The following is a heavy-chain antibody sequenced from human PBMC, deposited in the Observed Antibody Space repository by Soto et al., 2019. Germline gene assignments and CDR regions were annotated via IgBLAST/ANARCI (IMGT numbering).Heavy chain of an antibody. CDR2: IKQDGSEK. CDR3: ARGPLRGSSWTYYYYYGMDV. D-gene: IGHD6-13*01. J-gene: IGHJ6*02. Sequence: GGSLILSCAASGFTFSSYWMSWVRQAPGKGLEWVANIKQDGSEKYYVDSVKGRFTISRDNAKNSLYLQMNSLRAEDTAVYYCARGPLRGSSWTYYYYYGMDVWGQGTTVTVSS. V-gene: IGHV3-7*03. CDR1: GFTFSSYW.